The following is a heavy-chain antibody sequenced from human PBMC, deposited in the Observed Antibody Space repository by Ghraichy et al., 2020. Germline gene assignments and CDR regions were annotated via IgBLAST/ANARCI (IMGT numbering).Heavy chain of an antibody. V-gene: IGHV4-31*02. J-gene: IGHJ4*02. D-gene: IGHD4-17*01. CDR1: GGSISSGGYY. CDR2: IYYSGST. Sequence: SQTLSLTCTVSGGSISSGGYYWSWIRQHPGKGLEWIGYIYYSGSTYYNPSLKSRVTISVDTSKNQFSLKLSSVTAADTAVYYCARDKGDGDYFDYWGQGTLVTVSS. CDR3: ARDKGDGDYFDY.